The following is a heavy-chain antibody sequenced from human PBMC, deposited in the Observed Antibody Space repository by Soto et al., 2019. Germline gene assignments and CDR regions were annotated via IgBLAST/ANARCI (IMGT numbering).Heavy chain of an antibody. D-gene: IGHD3-16*01. J-gene: IGHJ4*02. Sequence: PGGSLRLSGTASGITFSNYARSWVRQAPGKGLEWVAGISGGAYTTYYPDAVKGRFTISRDNSKNMVYLQMDSLRPDDTALYYCANLFGTVWEGFDYWGQGTLVTVSS. CDR2: ISGGAYTT. CDR1: GITFSNYA. V-gene: IGHV3-23*01. CDR3: ANLFGTVWEGFDY.